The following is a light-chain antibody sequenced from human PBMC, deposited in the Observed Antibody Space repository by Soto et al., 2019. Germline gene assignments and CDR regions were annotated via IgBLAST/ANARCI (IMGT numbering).Light chain of an antibody. CDR3: CLYIGTPTYV. CDR2: EGH. V-gene: IGLV2-23*01. Sequence: SLPTKPAAGSVATGRTFSSSCTQTSGFVGSFSLVSWYQQHPGKAPKVMISEGHRRHSGVPDRFSGSTSVNSASLTISGLQADVEADYYCCLYIGTPTYVFGTRPKLTFL. CDR1: SGFVGSFSL. J-gene: IGLJ1*01.